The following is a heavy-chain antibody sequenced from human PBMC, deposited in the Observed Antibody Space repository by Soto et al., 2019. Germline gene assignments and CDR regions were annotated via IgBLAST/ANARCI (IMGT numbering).Heavy chain of an antibody. J-gene: IGHJ4*02. V-gene: IGHV3-9*01. D-gene: IGHD3-3*01. CDR1: GFTFDDYA. Sequence: HPGGSLRLSCAASGFTFDDYAMHWVRQIPGKGLQWVSGISWSTSSIGYGASLRGRFLISRDNANNSLYLQMNDLRPEDTALYYCGKASSSNSWSPIDYWGQGTMVTVS. CDR3: GKASSSNSWSPIDY. CDR2: ISWSTSSI.